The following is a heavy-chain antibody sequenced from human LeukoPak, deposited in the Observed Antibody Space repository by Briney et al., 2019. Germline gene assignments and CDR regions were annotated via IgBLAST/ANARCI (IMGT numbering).Heavy chain of an antibody. CDR2: IKSKTDGGTT. D-gene: IGHD5-18*01. V-gene: IGHV3-15*07. CDR3: TTDFLAMVTDFDY. Sequence: GGSLRLSCAASGFTFSTYGMNWVRQAPGKGLEWVGRIKSKTDGGTTDYAAPVKGRFTISRDDSKNTLYLQMNSLKTEDTAVYYCTTDFLAMVTDFDYWGQGTLVTVSS. J-gene: IGHJ4*02. CDR1: GFTFSTYG.